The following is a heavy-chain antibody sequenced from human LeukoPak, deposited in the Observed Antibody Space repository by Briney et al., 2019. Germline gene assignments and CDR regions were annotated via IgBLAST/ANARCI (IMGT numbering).Heavy chain of an antibody. CDR2: ISGSGGST. D-gene: IGHD3-10*01. CDR3: ARGTWFGELSVDY. Sequence: GGSLRLSCAASGFTFSNYAMSWVRQAPGKGLEWVSAISGSGGSTYYADSVKGRFTISRDNSKNTLYLQMNSLRAEDTAVYYCARGTWFGELSVDYWGQGTLVTVSS. V-gene: IGHV3-23*01. CDR1: GFTFSNYA. J-gene: IGHJ4*02.